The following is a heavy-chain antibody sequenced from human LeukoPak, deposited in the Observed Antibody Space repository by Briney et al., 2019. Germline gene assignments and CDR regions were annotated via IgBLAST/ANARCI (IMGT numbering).Heavy chain of an antibody. D-gene: IGHD1-26*01. CDR3: ARDVSAGGSYYEYDWFDP. CDR1: GGSISSSSYY. Sequence: SETLSLTCTVSGGSISSSSYYWGWIRQPPGKGLEWIGSIYYSGSTYYNPSLKSRVTISVDTSKNQFSLKLSSVTAADTAVYYCARDVSAGGSYYEYDWFDPWGQGTLVTVSS. J-gene: IGHJ5*02. V-gene: IGHV4-39*07. CDR2: IYYSGST.